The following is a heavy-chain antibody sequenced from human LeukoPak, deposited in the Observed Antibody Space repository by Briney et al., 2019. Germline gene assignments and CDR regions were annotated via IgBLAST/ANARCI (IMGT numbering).Heavy chain of an antibody. J-gene: IGHJ5*02. CDR2: ISSSGSTI. CDR3: ARDQFYDSRPNWLDP. Sequence: PGGSLRLSCAASGFTFSSYEMNWVRQAPGKGLEWVSYISSSGSTIYYADSVKGRFTISRDNAKNSLYLQMNSLRAEDTAVYYCARDQFYDSRPNWLDPWGQGTLVTVSS. CDR1: GFTFSSYE. D-gene: IGHD3-16*01. V-gene: IGHV3-48*03.